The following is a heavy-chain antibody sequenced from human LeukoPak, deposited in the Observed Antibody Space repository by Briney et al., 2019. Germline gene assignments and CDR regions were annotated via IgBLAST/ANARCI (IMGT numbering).Heavy chain of an antibody. CDR3: TRRLDD. V-gene: IGHV3-7*01. Sequence: GGSLRLSCAASGFSFNSDWMDWVRQAPGKGLEWVANIKRDESEKNYLDSVKGRFTISRDNAQNSLYLQMNGLRVEDTAVYYCTRRLDDWGQGTLVTVSS. J-gene: IGHJ1*01. CDR1: GFSFNSDW. CDR2: IKRDESEK. D-gene: IGHD3-16*01.